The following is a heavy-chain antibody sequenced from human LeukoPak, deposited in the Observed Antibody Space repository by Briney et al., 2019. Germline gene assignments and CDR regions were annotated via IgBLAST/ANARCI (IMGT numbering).Heavy chain of an antibody. CDR2: INHSGST. Sequence: PSETLSLTCAVYGGSFSGYYWSWIRQPPGKGLEWIGEINHSGSTNYNPSLKSRVTISVDTSKNQFSLKLSSVTAADTAVYYCARDQRNYYGSGSYGSFDYWGQGTLVTVSS. CDR3: ARDQRNYYGSGSYGSFDY. V-gene: IGHV4-34*01. D-gene: IGHD3-10*01. J-gene: IGHJ4*02. CDR1: GGSFSGYY.